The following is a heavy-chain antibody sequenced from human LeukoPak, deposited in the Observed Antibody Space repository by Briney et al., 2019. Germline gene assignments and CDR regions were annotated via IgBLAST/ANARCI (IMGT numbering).Heavy chain of an antibody. CDR2: ISSSSSTI. J-gene: IGHJ6*04. V-gene: IGHV3-48*04. D-gene: IGHD3-10*02. CDR3: AELGITMIGGV. Sequence: GGSLRLSCAASGFALSSYAMNWVRQAPGKGLEWVSYISSSSSTIYYADSVKGRFTISRDNAKNSLYLQMNSLRAEDTAVYYCAELGITMIGGVWGKGTTVTISS. CDR1: GFALSSYA.